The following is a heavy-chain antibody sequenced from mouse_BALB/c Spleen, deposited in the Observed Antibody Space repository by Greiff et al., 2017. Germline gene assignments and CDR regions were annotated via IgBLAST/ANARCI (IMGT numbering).Heavy chain of an antibody. CDR3: ARQQLGRYFDY. Sequence: VKLQQSGAGLVRPGVSLKLSCKGSGYTFTDYAMHWVKQSHAKSLEWFGVISTYYGAASYNQTVKGLATITKDKSSSTLYMELASLTSEDSAIYYCARQQLGRYFDYWGQGTTLTVSS. D-gene: IGHD4-1*01. J-gene: IGHJ2*01. V-gene: IGHV1-67*01. CDR1: GYTFTDYA. CDR2: ISTYYGAA.